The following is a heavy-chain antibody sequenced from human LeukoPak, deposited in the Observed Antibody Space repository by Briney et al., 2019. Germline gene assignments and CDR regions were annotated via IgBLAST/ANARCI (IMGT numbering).Heavy chain of an antibody. CDR3: ARWRSLQSEFDL. V-gene: IGHV3-7*01. D-gene: IGHD3-3*01. Sequence: GGSLRLSCAASEFTLSNYCISWVRQAPGKGLGWVAHIKQDDSQKYYVDSVKGRFTISRDNAKNSLYLQMNSLRAEDTAVYYCARWRSLQSEFDLWGQGTLVTGSS. CDR1: EFTLSNYC. J-gene: IGHJ4*02. CDR2: IKQDDSQK.